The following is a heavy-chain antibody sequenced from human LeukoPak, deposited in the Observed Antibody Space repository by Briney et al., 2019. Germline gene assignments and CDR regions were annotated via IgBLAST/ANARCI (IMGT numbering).Heavy chain of an antibody. CDR1: GGSISGYY. CDR2: VYYTGNT. D-gene: IGHD5-12*01. J-gene: IGHJ4*02. V-gene: IGHV4-59*01. Sequence: SETLSLTCTVSGGSISGYYWNWIRQPPGKGLEWFGYVYYTGNTNYNPSLKSRVTISVDTSKNQFSLKLSSVTAADTAVYYCARQDIVAPSFDYWGQGTLVTVSS. CDR3: ARQDIVAPSFDY.